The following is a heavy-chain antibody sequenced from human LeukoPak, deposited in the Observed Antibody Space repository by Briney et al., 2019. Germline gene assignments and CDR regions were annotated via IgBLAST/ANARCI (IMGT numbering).Heavy chain of an antibody. CDR3: AHRRGYCDGAHHYSGHFDY. V-gene: IGHV2-5*02. CDR1: GFSLSTSGVG. J-gene: IGHJ4*02. Sequence: SGPTLVNPTQTLTLTCTFSGFSLSTSGVGVGWIRQPPGKALEWLALIYWDDDKRYSPSLKSRLTITKDTSKNQVVLTVTNMDPVDTATYFCAHRRGYCDGAHHYSGHFDYWGQGTLVTVSS. CDR2: IYWDDDK. D-gene: IGHD4/OR15-4a*01.